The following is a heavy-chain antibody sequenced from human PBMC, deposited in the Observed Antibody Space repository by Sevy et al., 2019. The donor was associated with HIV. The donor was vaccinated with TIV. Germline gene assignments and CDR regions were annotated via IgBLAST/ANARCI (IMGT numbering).Heavy chain of an antibody. J-gene: IGHJ4*02. CDR1: GFSFRRYA. CDR2: ISYDGRNE. Sequence: GGSLRLSCEASGFSFRRYAMHWVRQAPGKGLEWLTVISYDGRNEYYVDSVKGRFTISRDNSKNTLYLQMNSMRPEDTAIYYCARDGGGVYFDYWGQGTLVTVSS. D-gene: IGHD2-8*01. CDR3: ARDGGGVYFDY. V-gene: IGHV3-30*04.